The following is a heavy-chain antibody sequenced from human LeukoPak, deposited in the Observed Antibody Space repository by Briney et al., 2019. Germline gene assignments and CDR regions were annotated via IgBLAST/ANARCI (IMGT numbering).Heavy chain of an antibody. CDR2: ISAYNGNT. J-gene: IGHJ3*02. D-gene: IGHD2-15*01. Sequence: WASVKVSCKASGYTFTSYGISWVRQAPGQGLEWMGWISAYNGNTNYAQKLQGRVTMTTDTSTSTAYMELRSLRSDDTAVYYCARVPYGSSSAAFDIWGQGTMVTVSS. V-gene: IGHV1-18*01. CDR3: ARVPYGSSSAAFDI. CDR1: GYTFTSYG.